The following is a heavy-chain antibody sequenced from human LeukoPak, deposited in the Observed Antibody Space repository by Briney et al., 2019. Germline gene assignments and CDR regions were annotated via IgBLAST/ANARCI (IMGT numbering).Heavy chain of an antibody. J-gene: IGHJ4*02. V-gene: IGHV1-2*02. D-gene: IGHD3-16*02. CDR1: GYTFTDYY. CDR3: ATDFTFGGVIVRQTGVY. CDR2: INPNSGGT. Sequence: GASVKVSCKASGYTFTDYYMHWVRQAPGQGLEWMGWINPNSGGTNYAQKFQGRVTMTRDTSISTAYMELSRLRSDDTAVYYCATDFTFGGVIVRQTGVYWGQGTLVTVSS.